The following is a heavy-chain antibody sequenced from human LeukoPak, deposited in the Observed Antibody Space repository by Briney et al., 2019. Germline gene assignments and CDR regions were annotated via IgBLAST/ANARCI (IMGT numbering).Heavy chain of an antibody. Sequence: GGSLRLSCAASGFTFSSYAMSWVRQAPGKGLEWVSAISGSGGNTYYADSVKGRFTISRDNSKNTLYLQMNSLRSEDTAVYYCARAIMVRGVIMEAFDIWGQGTMVTVSS. J-gene: IGHJ3*02. CDR3: ARAIMVRGVIMEAFDI. V-gene: IGHV3-23*01. D-gene: IGHD3-10*01. CDR1: GFTFSSYA. CDR2: ISGSGGNT.